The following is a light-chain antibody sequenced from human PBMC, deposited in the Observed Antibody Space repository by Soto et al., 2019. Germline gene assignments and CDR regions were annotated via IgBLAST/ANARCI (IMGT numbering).Light chain of an antibody. CDR2: AAS. CDR1: QGIIDY. V-gene: IGKV1-27*01. Sequence: DIQMTQSSSSLSASIGDRVTITCRASQGIIDYVAWFQQKPGKAPKLLIYAASTLHSGVPSRFSGSGAGTDFTLTINSLQPEDVATYYCQKYNTAPQTFGQGTKVEI. J-gene: IGKJ1*01. CDR3: QKYNTAPQT.